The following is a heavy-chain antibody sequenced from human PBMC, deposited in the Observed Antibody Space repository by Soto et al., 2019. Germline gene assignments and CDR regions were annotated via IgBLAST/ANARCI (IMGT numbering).Heavy chain of an antibody. CDR3: TKSGDTNAWYPDY. J-gene: IGHJ4*02. CDR1: GFTFSKCA. CDR2: IWYDGSNK. V-gene: IGHV3-33*06. D-gene: IGHD6-13*01. Sequence: PGGSLRLSCAASGFTFSKCAMHWVRQAPGKGLEWVAVIWYDGSNKYYSDSVKGRFTISRDNSKNTLYLQMNSLTGEDTAVYYCTKSGDTNAWYPDYWGQGTLVTVSS.